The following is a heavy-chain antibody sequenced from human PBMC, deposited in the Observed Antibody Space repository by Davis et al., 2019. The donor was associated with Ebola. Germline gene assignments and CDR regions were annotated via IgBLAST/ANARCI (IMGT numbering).Heavy chain of an antibody. CDR1: GGSFSGYY. V-gene: IGHV4-34*01. Sequence: PSETLSLTCAVYGGSFSGYYWSWIRQPPGKGLEWVGEIYHSGSTNYNPSLKSRVTISVDTSKNQFSLKLSSVTAADTAVYYCARHYGSGSYLSLDWFDPWGQGTLVTVSS. CDR2: IYHSGST. CDR3: ARHYGSGSYLSLDWFDP. J-gene: IGHJ5*02. D-gene: IGHD3-10*01.